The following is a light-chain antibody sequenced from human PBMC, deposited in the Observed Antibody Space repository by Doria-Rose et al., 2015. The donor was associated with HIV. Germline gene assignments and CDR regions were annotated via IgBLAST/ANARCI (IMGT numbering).Light chain of an antibody. V-gene: IGKV3-20*01. J-gene: IGKJ1*01. Sequence: TQSPGTLSLSPGERATLSCRASQSFSSTYLAWYQQKPGQAPSLLIYDGSTRATGIPDRFSASGSGTDVTLTINRLEPEDFALYYCHQCGTSWTFGQGTKVEI. CDR3: HQCGTSWT. CDR1: QSFSSTY. CDR2: DGS.